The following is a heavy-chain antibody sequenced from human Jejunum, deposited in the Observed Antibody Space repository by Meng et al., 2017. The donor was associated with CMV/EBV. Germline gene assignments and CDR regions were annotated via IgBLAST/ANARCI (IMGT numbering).Heavy chain of an antibody. CDR2: ISTYNDNP. D-gene: IGHD2-21*02. J-gene: IGHJ4*02. CDR1: GYTFSSYG. V-gene: IGHV1-18*01. Sequence: QVRLLQPVAEVKRPGASGKVSCKASGYTFSSYGFTWVRQAPGQGLEWLGWISTYNDNPKYAQKVQGRVTMTADTSTSTAYMELRSLTSDDTAVYYCARDLWPHIVVVTAPSEFWGQGTLVTVSS. CDR3: ARDLWPHIVVVTAPSEF.